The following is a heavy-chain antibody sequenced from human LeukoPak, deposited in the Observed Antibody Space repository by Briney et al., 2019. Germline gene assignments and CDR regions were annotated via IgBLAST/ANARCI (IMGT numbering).Heavy chain of an antibody. D-gene: IGHD4/OR15-4a*01. J-gene: IGHJ4*02. CDR3: ANEVRPNDY. CDR1: GFTFSSYG. CDR2: ISYDGSNK. Sequence: GGSLRLSCVASGFTFSSYGMHWVRQAPGKGLEWVAVISYDGSNKYYADSVKGRFIISRDNSKNTLYLQMNSLRGEDTALYFCANEVRPNDYWGQGTLVTVSS. V-gene: IGHV3-30*18.